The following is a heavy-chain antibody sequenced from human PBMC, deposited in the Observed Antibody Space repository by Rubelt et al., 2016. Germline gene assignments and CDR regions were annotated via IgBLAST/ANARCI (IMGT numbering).Heavy chain of an antibody. CDR3: ARAGLHASPNGWFDP. CDR2: IYYSGTT. Sequence: QLQLQESGPGLVKPSETLSLTCSVSGGSISSESYYWGWIRQPPGKGLEWIGNIYYSGTTYYNPSVKGVVTKSRDTSKNRFSLRLSPVTAADTAVYYCARAGLHASPNGWFDPWGQGTLVTVSS. J-gene: IGHJ5*02. D-gene: IGHD3-16*01. CDR1: GGSISSESYY. V-gene: IGHV4-39*07.